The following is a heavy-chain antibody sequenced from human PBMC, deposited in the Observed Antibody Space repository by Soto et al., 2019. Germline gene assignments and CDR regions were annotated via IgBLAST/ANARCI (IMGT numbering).Heavy chain of an antibody. V-gene: IGHV1-3*01. J-gene: IGHJ4*02. Sequence: ASVKVSCKASGYTFTSYAMHWVRQAPGQRLEWMGWINAGNGNTKYSQKFQGRVTITRDTSASTAYMELSSLRSEDTAVYYCARGSGWYHPFDYWGQGTLVTVSS. D-gene: IGHD6-19*01. CDR3: ARGSGWYHPFDY. CDR1: GYTFTSYA. CDR2: INAGNGNT.